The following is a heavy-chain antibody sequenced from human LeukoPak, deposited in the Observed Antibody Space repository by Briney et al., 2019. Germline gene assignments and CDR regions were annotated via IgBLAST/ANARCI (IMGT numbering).Heavy chain of an antibody. CDR1: GGSISSYY. J-gene: IGHJ3*02. Sequence: SETLSLTCTVSGGSISSYYWSWIRKPPGKGLEWIGNIYYSGSTNYNPSLKSRVTISVDTSKNQFSLRLSSVTAADTAVYYCARHSSGWYGNAFDIWGQGTMVTVSS. CDR3: ARHSSGWYGNAFDI. D-gene: IGHD6-19*01. CDR2: IYYSGST. V-gene: IGHV4-59*08.